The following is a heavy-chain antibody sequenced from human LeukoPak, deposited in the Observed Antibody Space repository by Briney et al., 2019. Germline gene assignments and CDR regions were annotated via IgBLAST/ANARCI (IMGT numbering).Heavy chain of an antibody. J-gene: IGHJ4*02. CDR1: GFTFSSYA. CDR3: ARGTAAAGGFDY. CDR2: ISYDGSNK. D-gene: IGHD6-13*01. V-gene: IGHV3-30-3*01. Sequence: GGSLRLSCAASGFTFSSYAMHWVRQAPGKGLEWVAVISYDGSNKYYADSVKGRFTISRDNSKNTLYLQMNSLRAEDTAVYYCARGTAAAGGFDYWGQGTLVTVSS.